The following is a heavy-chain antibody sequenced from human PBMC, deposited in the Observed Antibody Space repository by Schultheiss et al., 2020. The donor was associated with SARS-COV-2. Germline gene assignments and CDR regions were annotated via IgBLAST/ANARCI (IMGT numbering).Heavy chain of an antibody. CDR2: ISSSGSTI. D-gene: IGHD3-3*01. CDR3: AKQGDTIFGVVIGY. J-gene: IGHJ4*02. CDR1: GFTFSDYY. Sequence: GESLKISCAASGFTFSDYYMTWIRQAPGKGLEWISYISSSGSTIYYADSVKGRFTISRDKAKNTLYLQMNSLRVEDTAVYYCAKQGDTIFGVVIGYWGQGTLVTVSS. V-gene: IGHV3-11*01.